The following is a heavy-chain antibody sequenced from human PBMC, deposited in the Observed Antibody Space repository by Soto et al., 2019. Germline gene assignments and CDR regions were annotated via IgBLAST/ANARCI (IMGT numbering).Heavy chain of an antibody. CDR1: GFTFSSYG. D-gene: IGHD2-21*01. CDR3: AKDRAVIYYFDY. CDR2: ISYDGSNK. Sequence: QVQLVESGGGVVQPGRSLRLSCAASGFTFSSYGMHWVRQAPGKGLEWVAVISYDGSNKYYVDSVKGRFTISRDNSKNTLYLQMNSLRAEDTAVYYCAKDRAVIYYFDYWGQGTLVTVSS. J-gene: IGHJ4*02. V-gene: IGHV3-30*18.